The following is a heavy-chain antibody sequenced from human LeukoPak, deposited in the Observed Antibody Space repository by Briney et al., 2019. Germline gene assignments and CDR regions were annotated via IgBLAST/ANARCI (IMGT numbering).Heavy chain of an antibody. J-gene: IGHJ4*01. CDR3: ARARPHDYDPSG. D-gene: IGHD3-22*01. CDR1: GYTFTGYY. CDR2: INPNSGGA. Sequence: GASVKVSYKASGYTFTGYYMHWVRQAPGQGLEWMGWINPNSGGANYAQKFQGWVTMTRDTSISTAHMELSRLRSDDTAVYYCARARPHDYDPSGWGQGTPVPVSS. V-gene: IGHV1-2*04.